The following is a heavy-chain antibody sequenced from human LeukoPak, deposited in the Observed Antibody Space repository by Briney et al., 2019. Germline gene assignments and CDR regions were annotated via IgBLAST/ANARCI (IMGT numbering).Heavy chain of an antibody. Sequence: ASMRVSCKASGYTFSDYYIHWIRQAPGQGLEWMGLINPKNGDTNFAQTFQGGVTMTRDTSITTAYMGLSRLSSDDTAVYYCARGWQINSSGGFVDPWGQGTLVTVSS. CDR1: GYTFSDYY. CDR2: INPKNGDT. D-gene: IGHD6-6*01. V-gene: IGHV1-2*02. J-gene: IGHJ5*02. CDR3: ARGWQINSSGGFVDP.